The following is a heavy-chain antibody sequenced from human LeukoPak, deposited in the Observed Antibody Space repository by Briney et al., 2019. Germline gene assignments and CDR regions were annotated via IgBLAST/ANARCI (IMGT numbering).Heavy chain of an antibody. CDR3: ARARLYCSSTSCYDYYMDV. J-gene: IGHJ6*03. CDR2: IYYSGST. CDR1: GGSISSGDYY. Sequence: PSQTLSLTCTVSGGSISSGDYYWSWIRQPPGKGLEWIGYIYYSGSTYYNPSLKSRVTISVDTSKNQFSLKLSSVTAADTAVYCCARARLYCSSTSCYDYYMDVWGKGTTVTVSS. D-gene: IGHD2-2*01. V-gene: IGHV4-30-4*08.